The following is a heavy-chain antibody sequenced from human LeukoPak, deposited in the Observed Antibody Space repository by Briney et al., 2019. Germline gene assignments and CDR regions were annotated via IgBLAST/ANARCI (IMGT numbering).Heavy chain of an antibody. CDR3: ARYSDGGSSDYFDY. Sequence: ASVKVSCKASGGTFSSYAISWVRQAPGQGLEWMGRIIPILGIANYAQKFQGRVTITAEKSTSTAYMELSSLRSEDTAVYYCARYSDGGSSDYFDYWGQGTLVTVSS. CDR1: GGTFSSYA. J-gene: IGHJ4*02. D-gene: IGHD4-23*01. V-gene: IGHV1-69*04. CDR2: IIPILGIA.